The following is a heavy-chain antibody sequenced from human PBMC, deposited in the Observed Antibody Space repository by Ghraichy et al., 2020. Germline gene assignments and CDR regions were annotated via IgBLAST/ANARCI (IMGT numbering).Heavy chain of an antibody. CDR2: INHSGST. J-gene: IGHJ6*03. V-gene: IGHV4-34*01. CDR3: ARRGPIQPLYYYYYYMDV. Sequence: SETLSLTCAVYGGSFSGYYWCWIRQPPGKGLEWIWEINHSGSTNYNPSLKSRVTISIDTSTNQFSLKLSSVTAADTAVYYCARRGPIQPLYYYYYYMDVWGKGTTVVVSS. D-gene: IGHD1-1*01. CDR1: GGSFSGYY.